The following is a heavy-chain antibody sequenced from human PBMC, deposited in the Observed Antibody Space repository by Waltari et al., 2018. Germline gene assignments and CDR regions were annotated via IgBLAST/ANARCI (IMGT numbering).Heavy chain of an antibody. CDR2: IWYDGSNK. J-gene: IGHJ6*03. D-gene: IGHD6-13*01. CDR1: GFTFSSYG. Sequence: QVQLVESGGGVVQPGRSLRLSCAASGFTFSSYGMHWVRQAPGQGLEWVAVIWYDGSNKYYADSVKGRFTISRDNSKNTLYLQMNSLRAEDTAMYYCAKEYSSSWYDDYYYYMDVWGKGTTVTVSS. CDR3: AKEYSSSWYDDYYYYMDV. V-gene: IGHV3-30*18.